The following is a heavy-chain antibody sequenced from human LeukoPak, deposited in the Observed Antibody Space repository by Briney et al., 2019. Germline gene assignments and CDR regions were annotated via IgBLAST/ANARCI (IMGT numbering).Heavy chain of an antibody. V-gene: IGHV4-34*01. D-gene: IGHD3-3*01. CDR2: INHSGST. CDR3: ARSVVRVTIFGVVIRYYFDY. Sequence: TASETLSLTCAVYGGSFSGYYWSWIRQPPGKGLEWIGEINHSGSTNYNPSLKSRVTISVDTSKNQFSLKLSSVTAADTAVYYCARSVVRVTIFGVVIRYYFDYWGQGTLVTVSS. J-gene: IGHJ4*02. CDR1: GGSFSGYY.